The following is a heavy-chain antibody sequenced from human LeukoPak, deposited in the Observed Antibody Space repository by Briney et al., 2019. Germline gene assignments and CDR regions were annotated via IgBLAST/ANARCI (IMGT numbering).Heavy chain of an antibody. V-gene: IGHV4-39*01. CDR2: IYYSGST. CDR1: GGSISSSSYY. CDR3: ASSWGYSYGLDFDY. Sequence: PSETLSLTCTVSGGSISSSSYYWGWIRQPPGKGLEWIGSIYYSGSTYYNPSLKSRVTISVDTSKNQFSLKLSSVTAADTAVYYCASSWGYSYGLDFDYWGQGTLVTVSS. D-gene: IGHD5-18*01. J-gene: IGHJ4*02.